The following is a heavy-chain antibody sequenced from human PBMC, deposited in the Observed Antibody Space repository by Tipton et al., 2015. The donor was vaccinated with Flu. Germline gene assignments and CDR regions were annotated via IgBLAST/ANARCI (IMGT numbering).Heavy chain of an antibody. J-gene: IGHJ6*03. CDR2: IYPGDSDT. CDR3: ARQIGELDYYYYYMDV. CDR1: GYSFTSYW. D-gene: IGHD3-10*01. V-gene: IGHV5-51*01. Sequence: QSGAEVKKPGESLKISCKGSGYSFTSYWIGWVRQMPGKGLEWMGIIYPGDSDTRYSPSFQGQVTISADKSISTAYLQWSSLKASDAAMYYCARQIGELDYYYYYMDVWGKGTTVTVSS.